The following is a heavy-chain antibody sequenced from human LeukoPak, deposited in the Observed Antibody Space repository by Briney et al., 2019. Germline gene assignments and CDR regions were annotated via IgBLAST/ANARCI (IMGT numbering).Heavy chain of an antibody. Sequence: GGSLRLSCAASGFTFSSYWMNWARQAPGKGLEWVASINHNGNVNYYVDSVKGRFTISRDNAKNSLYLQMSNLRAEDTAVYFWARGGGLDVWGQGATVTVSS. CDR3: ARGGGLDV. V-gene: IGHV3-7*03. CDR1: GFTFSSYW. J-gene: IGHJ6*02. CDR2: INHNGNVN. D-gene: IGHD3-16*01.